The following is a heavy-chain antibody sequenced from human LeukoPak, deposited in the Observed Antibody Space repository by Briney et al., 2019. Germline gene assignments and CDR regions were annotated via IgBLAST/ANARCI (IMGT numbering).Heavy chain of an antibody. CDR2: IIPIFGTA. Sequence: ASVKASCKASGGTFSSYAISWVRQAPGQGLEWMGGIIPIFGTANYAQKFQGRVTITTDESTSTAYMELSSLRSEDTAVYYCARGLIAARFAFDIWGQGTMVTVSS. D-gene: IGHD6-6*01. CDR1: GGTFSSYA. V-gene: IGHV1-69*05. J-gene: IGHJ3*02. CDR3: ARGLIAARFAFDI.